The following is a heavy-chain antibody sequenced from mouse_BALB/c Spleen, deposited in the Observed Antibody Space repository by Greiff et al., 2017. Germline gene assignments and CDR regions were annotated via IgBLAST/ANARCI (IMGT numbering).Heavy chain of an antibody. Sequence: EVKLEESGGGLVEPGGSMKLSCVASGFTFSSYWMSWVRQSPEKGLEWVAEIRLKSDNYATHYAESVIGMFTISRDDSNSRLYLQMNSLRAEDAGIYYYTDSHMDYWGQGTSVTVSS. CDR2: IRLKSDNYAT. V-gene: IGHV6-3*01. CDR1: GFTFSSYW. CDR3: TDSHMDY. J-gene: IGHJ4*01.